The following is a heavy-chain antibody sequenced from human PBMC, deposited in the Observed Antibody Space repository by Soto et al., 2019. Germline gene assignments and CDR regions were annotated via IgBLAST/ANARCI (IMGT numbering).Heavy chain of an antibody. J-gene: IGHJ4*02. D-gene: IGHD3-9*01. Sequence: QVQLVQSGAEVKKPGASVKVSCKASGYTFTSYGISWVRQAPGQGLEWMGWISAYNGNTNYAQKLKGRVTMTTDTSTSTAYMELRSLRSDDTAVYYCARDVWDYDILTGYYRLDYWGQGTLVTVSS. CDR2: ISAYNGNT. V-gene: IGHV1-18*01. CDR3: ARDVWDYDILTGYYRLDY. CDR1: GYTFTSYG.